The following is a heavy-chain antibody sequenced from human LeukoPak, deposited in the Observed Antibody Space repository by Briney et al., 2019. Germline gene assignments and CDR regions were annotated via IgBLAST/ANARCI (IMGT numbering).Heavy chain of an antibody. CDR3: ARTDSSGALDAFDI. Sequence: ASVKVSCKASGGTFSSYAISWVRQAPGQGLEWMGGIIPIFGTANYAQKFQGRVTITADESTSTAYMELSSLRSEDTAVYYCARTDSSGALDAFDIWGQGTMVTVSS. CDR2: IIPIFGTA. J-gene: IGHJ3*02. CDR1: GGTFSSYA. V-gene: IGHV1-69*13. D-gene: IGHD3-22*01.